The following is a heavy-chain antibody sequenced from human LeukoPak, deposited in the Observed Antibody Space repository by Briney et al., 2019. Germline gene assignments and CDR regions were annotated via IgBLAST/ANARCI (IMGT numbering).Heavy chain of an antibody. Sequence: GGSLRLSCAASGFTFSSYSMNWVRQAPGKGLEWVSSISSSSSYIYYADSVKGRFTISRDNAKNSLYLQMNSLRAEDTAVYYCAREKVAGTNPLFTRPNYYMDVWGKGTTVTVSS. J-gene: IGHJ6*03. CDR1: GFTFSSYS. V-gene: IGHV3-21*01. D-gene: IGHD6-19*01. CDR2: ISSSSSYI. CDR3: AREKVAGTNPLFTRPNYYMDV.